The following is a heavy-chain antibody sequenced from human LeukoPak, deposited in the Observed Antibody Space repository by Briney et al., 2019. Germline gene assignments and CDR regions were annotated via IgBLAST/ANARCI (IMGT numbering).Heavy chain of an antibody. CDR3: ARDREGDYYGSGSETDY. CDR1: GYTFTSYG. CDR2: ISAYNGNT. V-gene: IGHV1-18*01. Sequence: GASVKVSCKASGYTFTSYGISWVRQAPGQGLEWMGWISAYNGNTNYAQKLQGRVTMTTDTSTSTAYMELRSLRSDDTAVYYCARDREGDYYGSGSETDYWGQGTLVTVSS. J-gene: IGHJ4*02. D-gene: IGHD3-10*01.